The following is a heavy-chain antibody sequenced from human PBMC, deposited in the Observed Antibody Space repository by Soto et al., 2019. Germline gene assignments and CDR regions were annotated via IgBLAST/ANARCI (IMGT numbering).Heavy chain of an antibody. D-gene: IGHD3-10*01. J-gene: IGHJ6*02. CDR3: AKGGGSGSYYNRPFYYGMDV. CDR2: IIPIFGTA. CDR1: GGTFSSYA. V-gene: IGHV1-69*13. Sequence: SVKVSCKASGGTFSSYAISWVRQAPGQGLEWMGGIIPIFGTANYAQKFQGRVTITADESTSTAYMELSSLRSEDTAVYYCAKGGGSGSYYNRPFYYGMDVWGQGTTVTVSS.